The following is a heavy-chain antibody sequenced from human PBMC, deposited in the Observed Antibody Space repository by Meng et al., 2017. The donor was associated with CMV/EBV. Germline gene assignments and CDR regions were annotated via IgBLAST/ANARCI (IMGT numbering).Heavy chain of an antibody. J-gene: IGHJ6*02. CDR2: IIPIFGTA. D-gene: IGHD2-2*02. CDR3: ASSYCSSTSCYTDGLGYYYYGMDV. CDR1: AGTFSSYA. Sequence: SVQVSCKASAGTFSSYAISWVRQAPGQGLEWMGGIIPIFGTANYAQKFQGRVTITTDESTSTAYMELSSLRSEDTAVYYCASSYCSSTSCYTDGLGYYYYGMDVWGQGTTVTVSS. V-gene: IGHV1-69*05.